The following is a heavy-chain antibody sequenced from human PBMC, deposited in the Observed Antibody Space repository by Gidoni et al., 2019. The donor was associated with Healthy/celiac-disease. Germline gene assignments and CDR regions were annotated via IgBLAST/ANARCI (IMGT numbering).Heavy chain of an antibody. CDR1: GGSISSYY. CDR2: IYTSGST. V-gene: IGHV4-4*07. D-gene: IGHD3-10*01. J-gene: IGHJ6*03. CDR3: ARDYYGSGRYYYYMDV. Sequence: QVQLQESGPGLVKPSETLSLTCPVSGGSISSYYWSWIRQPAGKGLEWIGRIYTSGSTHYNPSLKSRVTMSVDTSKNQFSLKLSSVTAADTAVYYCARDYYGSGRYYYYMDVWGKGTTVTVSS.